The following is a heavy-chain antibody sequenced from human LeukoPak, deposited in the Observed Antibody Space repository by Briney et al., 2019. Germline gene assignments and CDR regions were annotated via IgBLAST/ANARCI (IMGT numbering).Heavy chain of an antibody. Sequence: SVKVSCKASGGTFSSYAISWVRQAPGQGLEWMGGIIPIFGTANYAQKFQGRVTITADESTSTAYMELSSLRSEDTAVYYCARGRKGDSSSWTLFHHYYFDYWGQGTLVTVSS. CDR1: GGTFSSYA. D-gene: IGHD6-6*01. J-gene: IGHJ4*02. CDR2: IIPIFGTA. CDR3: ARGRKGDSSSWTLFHHYYFDY. V-gene: IGHV1-69*13.